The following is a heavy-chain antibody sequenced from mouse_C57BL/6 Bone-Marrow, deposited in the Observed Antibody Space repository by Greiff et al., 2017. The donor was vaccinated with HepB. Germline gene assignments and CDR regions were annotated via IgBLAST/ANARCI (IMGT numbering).Heavy chain of an antibody. V-gene: IGHV5-4*01. J-gene: IGHJ3*01. D-gene: IGHD2-2*01. Sequence: EVMLVESGGGLVKPGGSLKLSCAASGFTFSSYAMSWVRQTPEKRLEWVATISDGGSYTYYPDNVKGRFTISRYNAKNNLYLQMSHLKSEDTAMYYCAREGYGYDEAYWGQGTLVTVSA. CDR1: GFTFSSYA. CDR3: AREGYGYDEAY. CDR2: ISDGGSYT.